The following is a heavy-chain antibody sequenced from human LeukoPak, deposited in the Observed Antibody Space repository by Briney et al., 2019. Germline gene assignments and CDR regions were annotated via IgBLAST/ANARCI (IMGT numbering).Heavy chain of an antibody. Sequence: ASVTVSFKSSVYTFAWYHIHWVRRAPGQGLEGMGIINPSDGRTSYAQEFQDRVILTSDTSARTVYMELRSLRFEDKAEYYCARENVADSSGWSHFDYWGQGTLVIVSS. V-gene: IGHV1-46*01. D-gene: IGHD6-19*01. CDR3: ARENVADSSGWSHFDY. CDR2: INPSDGRT. J-gene: IGHJ4*02. CDR1: VYTFAWYH.